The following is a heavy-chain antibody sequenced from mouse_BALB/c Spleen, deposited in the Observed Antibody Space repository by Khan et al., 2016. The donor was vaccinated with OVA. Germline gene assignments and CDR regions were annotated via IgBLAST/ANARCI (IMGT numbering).Heavy chain of an antibody. Sequence: QVQLQHSGAELVKPGASVKLSCKASGYTFTSYWMHWVKQRPGQGLEWIGEINPSNGRTNYNEKFKSKATLTVDKSSSTAYMQLSSPTSEDSAVYYCARVITRDYWGQGTTLTVSS. V-gene: IGHV1S81*02. J-gene: IGHJ2*01. CDR2: INPSNGRT. CDR3: ARVITRDY. D-gene: IGHD6-1*01. CDR1: GYTFTSYW.